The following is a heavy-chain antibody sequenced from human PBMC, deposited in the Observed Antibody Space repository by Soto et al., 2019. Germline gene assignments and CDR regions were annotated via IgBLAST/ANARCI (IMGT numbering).Heavy chain of an antibody. V-gene: IGHV3-7*01. CDR1: GFMFSTYW. CDR3: AREAY. Sequence: GGSLRLSCRASGFMFSTYWVSWVRQAPGKGLEYVAAIKPDGSETDYVESVKGRFTISRDNAKDSLFLQMNGLRVEDTAVYYCAREAYWGQGTLVTVSS. CDR2: IKPDGSET. J-gene: IGHJ4*02.